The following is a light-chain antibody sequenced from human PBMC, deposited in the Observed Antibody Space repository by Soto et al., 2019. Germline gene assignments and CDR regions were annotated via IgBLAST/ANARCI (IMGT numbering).Light chain of an antibody. Sequence: QSALTQHASVSGSPGQSITISCSGTSSDIGFYNYVSWYQHHPGKAPKLIIYQVTKRPSGVASQFSGSKSGNTASLTISGLQPDHEAYYYCRSFTGSTTVIFGGGTKLTVL. CDR1: SSDIGFYNY. CDR2: QVT. CDR3: RSFTGSTTVI. J-gene: IGLJ2*01. V-gene: IGLV2-14*01.